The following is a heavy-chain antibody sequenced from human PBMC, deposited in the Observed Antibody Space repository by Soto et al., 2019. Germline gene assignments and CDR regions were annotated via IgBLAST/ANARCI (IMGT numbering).Heavy chain of an antibody. J-gene: IGHJ6*02. Sequence: EVKVVESGGGLVQPGGSLRLSCAASGFTFTTYWMHWVRQVPGKGLVWVSRIKGDGSSLSYADSVKGRFTISRDNVENTVYLQMGSLRADTAVYYCARGLKNYYGVDVWGQGTTVTVSS. CDR2: IKGDGSSL. CDR3: ARGLKNYYGVDV. V-gene: IGHV3-74*01. CDR1: GFTFTTYW.